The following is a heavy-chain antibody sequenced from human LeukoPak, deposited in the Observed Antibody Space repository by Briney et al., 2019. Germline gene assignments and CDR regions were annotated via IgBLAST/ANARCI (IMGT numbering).Heavy chain of an antibody. V-gene: IGHV3-30*18. CDR3: AKDRSGYYYRFIDY. D-gene: IGHD3-22*01. Sequence: GRSLRLSCEASAVTFSNYGMHWVRQAPGKGLECVAVISYDGSNQYYADSVKGRFTISRDNSKNTLYLQMNSLRAEDTAVYYCAKDRSGYYYRFIDYWGQGTLVTVSS. CDR1: AVTFSNYG. CDR2: ISYDGSNQ. J-gene: IGHJ4*02.